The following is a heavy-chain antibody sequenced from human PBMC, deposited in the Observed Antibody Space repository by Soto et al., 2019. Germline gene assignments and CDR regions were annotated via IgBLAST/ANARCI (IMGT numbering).Heavy chain of an antibody. CDR1: GYSISSGYY. Sequence: PSETLSLTCAVSGYSISSGYYWGWIRQPPGKGLEWIGSIYHSGSTYYNPSLKSRVTISVDTSKNQFSLKLSSVTAADTDVYCCARRLNFYSSSDYWGQGTQVTVSS. CDR3: ARRLNFYSSSDY. D-gene: IGHD6-6*01. CDR2: IYHSGST. V-gene: IGHV4-38-2*01. J-gene: IGHJ4*02.